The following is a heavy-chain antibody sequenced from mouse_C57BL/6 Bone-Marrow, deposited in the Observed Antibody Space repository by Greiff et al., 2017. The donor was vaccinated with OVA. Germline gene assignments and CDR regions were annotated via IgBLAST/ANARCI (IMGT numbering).Heavy chain of an antibody. CDR2: IDPADGET. V-gene: IGHV14-2*01. D-gene: IGHD3-1*01. CDR3: DPTATFAY. Sequence: VQLQQSGAELVKPGASVKLSCTASGFNIKDYYMHWVKQRTEQGLEWIGRIDPADGETNYAPKFQGKATMTADKSSSTAYLQLSSLTSEDTAVLYCDPTATFAYWGQGTLVTVSA. J-gene: IGHJ3*01. CDR1: GFNIKDYY.